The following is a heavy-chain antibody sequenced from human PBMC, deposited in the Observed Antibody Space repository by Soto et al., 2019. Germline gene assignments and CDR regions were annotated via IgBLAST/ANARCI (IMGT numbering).Heavy chain of an antibody. Sequence: QLQLQESGPGLVEPSGTLSLTCAVSGGSVSSTNWWSWVRQPPGKGLEWIGEIYHSGSTYYNPSLKSRVTISVDKSKNQFSLRLSSVTAADTAVYFCARDRAVSARGSFDYWGQGTLVTVSS. CDR3: ARDRAVSARGSFDY. CDR1: GGSVSSTNW. J-gene: IGHJ4*02. D-gene: IGHD6-19*01. CDR2: IYHSGST. V-gene: IGHV4-4*02.